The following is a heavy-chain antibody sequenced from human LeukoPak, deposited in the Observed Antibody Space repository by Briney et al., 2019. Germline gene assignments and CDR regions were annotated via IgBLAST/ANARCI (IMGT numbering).Heavy chain of an antibody. CDR2: IYSGGST. J-gene: IGHJ4*02. Sequence: GGSLRLSCAASGFTFSSNYMSWVRQAPGKGLEWVSGIYSGGSTYYADSVKGRFTISRDNSKNTLYLQMNSLRAEDTAVYYCARDRDSYGYDYWGQGTLVTVSS. CDR1: GFTFSSNY. D-gene: IGHD5-18*01. CDR3: ARDRDSYGYDY. V-gene: IGHV3-66*01.